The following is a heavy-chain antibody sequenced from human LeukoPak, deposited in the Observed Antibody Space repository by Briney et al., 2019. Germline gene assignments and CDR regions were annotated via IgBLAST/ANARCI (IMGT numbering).Heavy chain of an antibody. CDR1: GGSISSWY. D-gene: IGHD1-26*01. Sequence: PSETLSLTCTVSGGSISSWYWSWIRQPPGKGLEWIGYIYDSGNTNYNPSLKSRVTISVDTSKNQFSLKLSSVTAADTAVYYCARVRVGANYFDYWGQGTLVTVSS. J-gene: IGHJ4*02. CDR3: ARVRVGANYFDY. V-gene: IGHV4-59*08. CDR2: IYDSGNT.